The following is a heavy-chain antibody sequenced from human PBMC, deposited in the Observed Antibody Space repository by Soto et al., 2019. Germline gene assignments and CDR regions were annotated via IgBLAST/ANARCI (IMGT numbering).Heavy chain of an antibody. Sequence: PGGSLRLSCAASGFTFSSYAVSWVRQAPGKGLEWVSAISGSGGSTYYADSVKGRFTISRDNSKNTLYLQMNSLRAEDTAVYYCAKGVVEVVVIFRFDYWGQGSLVTVSS. J-gene: IGHJ4*02. V-gene: IGHV3-23*01. CDR3: AKGVVEVVVIFRFDY. D-gene: IGHD3-22*01. CDR2: ISGSGGST. CDR1: GFTFSSYA.